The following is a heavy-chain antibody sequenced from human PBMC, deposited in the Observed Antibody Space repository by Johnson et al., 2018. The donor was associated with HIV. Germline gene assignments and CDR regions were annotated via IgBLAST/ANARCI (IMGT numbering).Heavy chain of an antibody. CDR3: ANVRWPDAFDI. Sequence: QVQLVESGGGVVQPGRSLRLSCAESGFTFSNYGMHWVRQAPGKGLEWVAVIWYDGSNKYYADSVKGRFTISRDNSKNTLYLQMNSLRAEDTAVYYCANVRWPDAFDIWGQGTMVTVSS. D-gene: IGHD4-23*01. CDR1: GFTFSNYG. V-gene: IGHV3-33*06. CDR2: IWYDGSNK. J-gene: IGHJ3*02.